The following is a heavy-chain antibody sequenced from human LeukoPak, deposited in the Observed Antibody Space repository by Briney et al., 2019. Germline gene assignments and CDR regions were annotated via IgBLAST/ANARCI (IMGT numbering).Heavy chain of an antibody. CDR3: ARDGGSGWPNAFDY. CDR1: GFTFSSYG. J-gene: IGHJ4*02. CDR2: ISGSGGST. V-gene: IGHV3-23*01. D-gene: IGHD6-19*01. Sequence: PGGSLRLSCAASGFTFSSYGMSWVRQAPGKGLEWVSAISGSGGSTYYADSVKGRFTISRDNSKNTLYLQMNSLRAEDTAVYYCARDGGSGWPNAFDYWGQGTLVTVSS.